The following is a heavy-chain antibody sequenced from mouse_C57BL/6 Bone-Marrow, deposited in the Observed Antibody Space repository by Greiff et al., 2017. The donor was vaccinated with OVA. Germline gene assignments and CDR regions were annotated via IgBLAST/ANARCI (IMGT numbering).Heavy chain of an antibody. D-gene: IGHD5-1*01. Sequence: QVQLQQPGAELVKPGASVKLSCKASGYTFTSYWMHWVKQRPGRGLEWIGRIDPNSGGTTYNEKFQSKAILTVDKPSSTAYMPLRNLSSEDSAVSYCARERTYHRDMDYWGKGTSGTVSS. CDR1: GYTFTSYW. J-gene: IGHJ4*01. V-gene: IGHV1-72*01. CDR2: IDPNSGGT. CDR3: ARERTYHRDMDY.